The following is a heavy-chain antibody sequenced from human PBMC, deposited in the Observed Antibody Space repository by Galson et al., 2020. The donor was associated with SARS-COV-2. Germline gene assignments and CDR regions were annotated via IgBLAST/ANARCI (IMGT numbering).Heavy chain of an antibody. CDR2: LYHGSTT. V-gene: IGHV4-38-2*02. CDR1: GYSISRDYL. Sequence: SETLSLTCTVSGYSISRDYLSCLLQPPPKEREGWAGILYHGSTTHYAPSLKKRIIISVTTSKNQFSLKLSSMTAADTAVYYCARDPQCVKSCGVVTKLAEWFDPWGQGCLVTV. CDR3: ARDPQCVKSCGVVTKLAEWFDP. J-gene: IGHJ5*02. D-gene: IGHD3-3*01.